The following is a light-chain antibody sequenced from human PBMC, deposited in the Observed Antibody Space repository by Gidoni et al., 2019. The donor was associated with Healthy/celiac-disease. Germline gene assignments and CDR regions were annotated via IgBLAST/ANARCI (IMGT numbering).Light chain of an antibody. J-gene: IGKJ4*01. Sequence: IQMTQSPSSLSASVGDRVTITCRASQSIRSYLNWYQQKPGKAPKLLIDAASSLQSGVPSRFSGSGSGTDFTLTISSLQPEDFATYYCQQSYSTPLTFGGGTKVEIK. V-gene: IGKV1-39*01. CDR1: QSIRSY. CDR3: QQSYSTPLT. CDR2: AAS.